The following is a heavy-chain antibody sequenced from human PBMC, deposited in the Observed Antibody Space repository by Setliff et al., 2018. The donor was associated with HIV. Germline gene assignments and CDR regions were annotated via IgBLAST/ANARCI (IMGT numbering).Heavy chain of an antibody. V-gene: IGHV1-69*05. CDR3: ARCSSGYGANDAFDI. D-gene: IGHD3-22*01. J-gene: IGHJ3*02. CDR1: GGAFSSYA. Sequence: SVKVSCKASGGAFSSYALSWVRQAPGQGLEWMGGIIPIFGTANYAQKFQGRVTITTDESTSTAYMELSSLRAEDTAVYYCARCSSGYGANDAFDIWGQGTMVTVSS. CDR2: IIPIFGTA.